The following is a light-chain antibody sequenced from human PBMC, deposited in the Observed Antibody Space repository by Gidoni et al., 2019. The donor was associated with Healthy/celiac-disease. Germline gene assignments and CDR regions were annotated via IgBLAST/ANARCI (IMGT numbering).Light chain of an antibody. Sequence: SYELTQSPSVSVSPGQTASITCSGDELVRKTASWYQQKAGQSPVLVMYEDKKRPSGIPERFSGSTSGNTATLTISGTQAIDEADYYCQAWDSGTVIFGGGTKLTVL. CDR3: QAWDSGTVI. CDR2: EDK. V-gene: IGLV3-1*01. J-gene: IGLJ2*01. CDR1: ELVRKT.